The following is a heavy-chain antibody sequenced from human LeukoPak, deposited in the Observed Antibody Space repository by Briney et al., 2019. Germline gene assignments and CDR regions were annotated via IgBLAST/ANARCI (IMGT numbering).Heavy chain of an antibody. J-gene: IGHJ4*02. V-gene: IGHV4-59*08. CDR3: ARSRYGDYGLSDY. CDR1: GGSISSYY. Sequence: SETLSLTCTVSGGSISSYYWSWIRQPPGKGLEWIGYIYYSGSTSYNPSLKSRVTISVDTSKNQFSLKLSSVTAADTAVYYCARSRYGDYGLSDYWGQGTLVTVSS. CDR2: IYYSGST. D-gene: IGHD4-17*01.